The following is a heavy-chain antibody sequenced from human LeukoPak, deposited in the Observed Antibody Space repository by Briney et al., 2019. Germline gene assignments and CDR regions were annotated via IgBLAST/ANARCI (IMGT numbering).Heavy chain of an antibody. CDR1: GFTFSSYA. Sequence: GGSLRLSCAASGFTFSSYAMSWVRQAPGKGLEWVSAISGSGGSTYYADSVKGRFTISRDNSKNTLYLQMNSLGAEDTAVYYCAKARIAVTSFDYWGQGTLVTVSS. D-gene: IGHD6-19*01. CDR3: AKARIAVTSFDY. J-gene: IGHJ4*02. CDR2: ISGSGGST. V-gene: IGHV3-23*01.